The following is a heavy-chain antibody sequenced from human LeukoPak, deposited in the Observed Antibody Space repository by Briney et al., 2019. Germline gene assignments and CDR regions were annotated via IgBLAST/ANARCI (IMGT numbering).Heavy chain of an antibody. CDR3: ARGRYSSSWYVGADYYYYYGMDV. V-gene: IGHV4-39*01. J-gene: IGHJ6*02. D-gene: IGHD6-13*01. CDR2: IYYSGST. CDR1: GGSISSSSYY. Sequence: PSETLSLTCTVSGGSISSSSYYWGWIRQPPGKGLEWIGSIYYSGSTYYNPSLKSRVTISVDTSKNQFSLKLGSVTAADTAVYYCARGRYSSSWYVGADYYYYYGMDVWGQGTTVTVSS.